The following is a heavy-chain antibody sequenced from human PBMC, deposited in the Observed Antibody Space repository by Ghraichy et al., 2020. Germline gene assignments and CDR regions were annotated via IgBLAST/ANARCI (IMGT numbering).Heavy chain of an antibody. CDR3: ARVSSQVVAATLLRGYFDY. J-gene: IGHJ4*02. CDR1: GGSFSGYY. Sequence: SETLSLTCAVYGGSFSGYYWSWIRQPPGKGLEWIGEINHSGSTNYNPSLKSRVTISVDTSKNQFSLKLSSVTAADTAVYYCARVSSQVVAATLLRGYFDYWGQGTLVTVSS. D-gene: IGHD2-15*01. V-gene: IGHV4-34*01. CDR2: INHSGST.